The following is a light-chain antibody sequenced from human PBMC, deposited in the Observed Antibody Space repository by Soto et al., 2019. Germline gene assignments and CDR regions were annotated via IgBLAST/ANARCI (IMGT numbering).Light chain of an antibody. CDR3: QSYDSSLSASYV. CDR1: SSNIGAGCE. CDR2: GNT. J-gene: IGLJ1*01. V-gene: IGLV1-40*01. Sequence: VLTQPPSVSGAPGQRVTISCTGCSSNIGAGCEVHWYQHLPGKAPKLLIYGNTNRPSGVPDRFSGSKSGTSASLAITGLQAEDEADYYCQSYDSSLSASYVFGGGTKVTV.